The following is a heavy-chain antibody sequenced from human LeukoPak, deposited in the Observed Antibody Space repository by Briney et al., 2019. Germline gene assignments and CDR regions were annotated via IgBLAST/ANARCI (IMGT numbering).Heavy chain of an antibody. CDR3: ARARTYYYDSSGYYYQYYFDY. J-gene: IGHJ4*02. CDR1: GYTFTSFY. D-gene: IGHD3-22*01. V-gene: IGHV1-46*01. CDR2: INPSCGRT. Sequence: GASVKDSCKASGYTFTSFYMHWVRQAPEQGLEWMGIINPSCGRTSYAQKFQGRVTMTRDTSTNTVCVELSSLISEDTAVYYCARARTYYYDSSGYYYQYYFDYWGQGTLVTVSS.